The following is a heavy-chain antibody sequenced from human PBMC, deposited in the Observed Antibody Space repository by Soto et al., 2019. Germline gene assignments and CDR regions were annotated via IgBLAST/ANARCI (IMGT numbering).Heavy chain of an antibody. CDR3: ARDWTYSSSYYYYGIDV. CDR2: IKQDGSVK. Sequence: GGSLRLSCAASGFTFSSYWMSWVRQAPGKGREGVAKIKQDGSVKSYVDSVKGRFTISRDNAKNSLYLQMNSLRAEDTAVYYCARDWTYSSSYYYYGIDVWGQGTTVTVSS. V-gene: IGHV3-7*01. CDR1: GFTFSSYW. D-gene: IGHD6-13*01. J-gene: IGHJ6*02.